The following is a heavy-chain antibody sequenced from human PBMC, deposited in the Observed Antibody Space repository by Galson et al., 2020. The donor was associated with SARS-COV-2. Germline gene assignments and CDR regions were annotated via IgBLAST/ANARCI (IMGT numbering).Heavy chain of an antibody. V-gene: IGHV4-39*01. Sequence: SETLSLTCTVSGGSISSSSYYWGWIRQPPGKGLEWIGSIYYSGSTYYNPSLKSRVTISVDTSKNQFSLKLSSVTAADTAVYYCARLVGYCSSTSCYDGWFDPWGQGTLVTVSS. CDR1: GGSISSSSYY. CDR2: IYYSGST. J-gene: IGHJ5*02. CDR3: ARLVGYCSSTSCYDGWFDP. D-gene: IGHD2-2*01.